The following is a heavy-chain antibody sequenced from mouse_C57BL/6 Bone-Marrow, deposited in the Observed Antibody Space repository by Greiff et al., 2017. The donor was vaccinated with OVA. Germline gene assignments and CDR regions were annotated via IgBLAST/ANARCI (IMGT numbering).Heavy chain of an antibody. CDR2: IDPETGGT. V-gene: IGHV1-15*01. CDR3: TSKDSSGYFDY. Sequence: QVQLQQSGAELVRPGASVTLSCKASGYTFTDYEMHWVKQTPVHGLEWIGAIDPETGGTAYNQKFKGKAILTADKSSSTAYMELRSLTSEDSAVYYCTSKDSSGYFDYWGQGTTLTVSS. J-gene: IGHJ2*01. D-gene: IGHD3-2*02. CDR1: GYTFTDYE.